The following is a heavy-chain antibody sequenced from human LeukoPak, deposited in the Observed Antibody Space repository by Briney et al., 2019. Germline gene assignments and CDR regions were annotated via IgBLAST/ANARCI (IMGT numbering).Heavy chain of an antibody. CDR3: ARGILTGYYDY. CDR1: GYTFTGYY. D-gene: IGHD3-9*01. CDR2: INPNSGGT. J-gene: IGHJ4*02. Sequence: ASVKVSCKASGYTFTGYYMHWVRQAPGQGLQRMGWINPNSGGTKYAQNFQGRVTMAGDTSISTAYMELTRLRSDDTAVYYCARGILTGYYDYWGQGTLVTVSS. V-gene: IGHV1-2*02.